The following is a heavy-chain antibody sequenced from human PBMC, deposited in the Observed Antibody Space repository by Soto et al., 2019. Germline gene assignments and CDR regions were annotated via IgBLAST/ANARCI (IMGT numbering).Heavy chain of an antibody. D-gene: IGHD3-22*01. CDR2: INAGNGNT. J-gene: IGHJ4*02. CDR3: ARSSGYYNVDY. Sequence: QVQLVQSGAEVKKPGASVKVSCKASGYTFTSYAMHWVRQAPGQRLEWMGWINAGNGNTNYSQKFQGRVTITRDTSASTAYMELPSLRSEDTAVYYCARSSGYYNVDYWGQGTLVTVSS. CDR1: GYTFTSYA. V-gene: IGHV1-3*01.